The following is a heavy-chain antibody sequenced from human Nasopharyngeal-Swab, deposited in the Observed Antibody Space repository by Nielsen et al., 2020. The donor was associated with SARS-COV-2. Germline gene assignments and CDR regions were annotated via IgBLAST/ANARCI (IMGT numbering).Heavy chain of an antibody. V-gene: IGHV4-34*01. CDR2: INHSGSN. J-gene: IGHJ6*02. CDR3: ARVVRYRVGGFSYYHGMDV. Sequence: WIRQPPGKGLEWIGEINHSGSNNYNPSLKSRVTISVDTSKNQFSLNVSSVTAADTAVYYCARVVRYRVGGFSYYHGMDVWGQGTTVTVSS. D-gene: IGHD1-26*01.